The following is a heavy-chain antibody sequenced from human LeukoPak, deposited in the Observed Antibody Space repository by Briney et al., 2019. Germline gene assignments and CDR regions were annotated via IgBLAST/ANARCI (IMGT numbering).Heavy chain of an antibody. Sequence: PSETLSLTCAVYGGSFSDYYWSWIRQPPGKGLEWIGEINHSGSTNYNPSLKSRVTISVDTSKNQFSLKLSSVTAADTAVYYCARRVPMVRGVYGMDVWGQGTTVTVSS. CDR3: ARRVPMVRGVYGMDV. D-gene: IGHD3-10*01. CDR2: INHSGST. J-gene: IGHJ6*02. V-gene: IGHV4-34*01. CDR1: GGSFSDYY.